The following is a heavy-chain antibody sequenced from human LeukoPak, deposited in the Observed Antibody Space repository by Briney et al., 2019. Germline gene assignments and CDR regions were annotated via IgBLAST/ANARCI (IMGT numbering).Heavy chain of an antibody. CDR3: ARTVRNSDPFDL. D-gene: IGHD1-1*01. CDR2: IKQDGSEK. V-gene: IGHV3-7*05. CDR1: GFTFGSYW. J-gene: IGHJ2*01. Sequence: GGSLRLSCAASGFTFGSYWMSWVRQAPGKGLEWVANIKQDGSEKYYVDSVKGRFTISRDNAQNSLFLQMNRLRADDTAVYYCARTVRNSDPFDLWGRGSLVTVSS.